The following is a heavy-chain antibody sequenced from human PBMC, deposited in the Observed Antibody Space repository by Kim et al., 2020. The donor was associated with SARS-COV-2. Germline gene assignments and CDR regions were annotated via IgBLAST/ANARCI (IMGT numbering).Heavy chain of an antibody. D-gene: IGHD3-10*01. Sequence: SETLSLTCTVSGGSISSYYWSWIRQPPGKGLEWIGYIYYSGSTNYNPSLKSRVTISVDTSKNQFSLKLSSVTAADTAVYYCARSPPEPHRWFEELPRYYYYGMDVWGQGTTVTVSS. J-gene: IGHJ6*02. CDR2: IYYSGST. V-gene: IGHV4-59*13. CDR1: GGSISSYY. CDR3: ARSPPEPHRWFEELPRYYYYGMDV.